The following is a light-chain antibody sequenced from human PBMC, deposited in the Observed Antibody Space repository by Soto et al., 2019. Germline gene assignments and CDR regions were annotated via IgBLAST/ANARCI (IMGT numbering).Light chain of an antibody. CDR3: QQYYRIPYT. J-gene: IGKJ2*01. Sequence: DIVMTQSPDSLAVSLGETATINCKSSQSVLSSSNNKNFLAWYQQKPGQSPKLLIYWASTRESGVPDRFSGSGSGTDFTLTICSLQAEDVAVYYCQQYYRIPYTFGQGTKLEIK. CDR1: QSVLSSSNNKNF. CDR2: WAS. V-gene: IGKV4-1*01.